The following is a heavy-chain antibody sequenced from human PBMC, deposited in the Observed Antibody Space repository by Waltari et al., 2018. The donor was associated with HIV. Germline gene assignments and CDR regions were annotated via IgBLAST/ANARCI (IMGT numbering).Heavy chain of an antibody. CDR3: ARALWSGYYTPYYFDY. CDR1: GYTFTSYG. Sequence: QFQLVQSGAEVKKPGGSVMVPCKASGYTFTSYGITWVRQAPGQGLEWMGWISAYNGHTNYAQKLQGRVTMTTDTSTSTAYMDLRSLRSDDTAFYYCARALWSGYYTPYYFDYWGQGTLVTVSS. J-gene: IGHJ4*02. V-gene: IGHV1-18*01. D-gene: IGHD3-3*01. CDR2: ISAYNGHT.